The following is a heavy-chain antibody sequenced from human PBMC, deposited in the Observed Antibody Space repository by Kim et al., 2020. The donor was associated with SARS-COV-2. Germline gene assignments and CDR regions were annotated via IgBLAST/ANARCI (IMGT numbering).Heavy chain of an antibody. Sequence: GGSLRLSCAASGFTFSSYAMSWVRQAPGKGLEWVSAISGSGGSTYYADSVKGRFTISRDNSKNTLYLQMNSLRAEDTAVYYCAKDLMITQFYYYYYGMDVWGQGTTVTVSS. CDR1: GFTFSSYA. CDR2: ISGSGGST. J-gene: IGHJ6*02. CDR3: AKDLMITQFYYYYYGMDV. V-gene: IGHV3-23*01. D-gene: IGHD3-16*01.